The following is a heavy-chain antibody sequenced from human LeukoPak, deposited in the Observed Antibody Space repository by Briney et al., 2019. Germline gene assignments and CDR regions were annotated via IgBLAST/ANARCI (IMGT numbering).Heavy chain of an antibody. CDR2: INHSGST. CDR1: GGSFSGYS. Sequence: NPSETLSLTCAAYGGSFSGYSGGGIRRPPGKGLEWIGEINHSGSTNYNPSLKSRVTISVDTSKNQFSLKLSSVTAADTAVYYCTRDIGDFVSDFWGQGTLVTVSS. D-gene: IGHD2-21*02. CDR3: TRDIGDFVSDF. V-gene: IGHV4-34*01. J-gene: IGHJ4*02.